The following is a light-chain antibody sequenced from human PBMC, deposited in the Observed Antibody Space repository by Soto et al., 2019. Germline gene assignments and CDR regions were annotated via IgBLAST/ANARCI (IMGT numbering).Light chain of an antibody. CDR3: QQYYSLPT. CDR2: AAS. J-gene: IGKJ4*01. Sequence: DIQMTQSPSSLSASLGYRVTITCRASQAISNYVAWFQQKPGKAPKSLIFAASNLQSGVPSRFSASGSGTYFTLTISGLQPEDFAVYYCQQYYSLPTFGGGTTVEVQ. V-gene: IGKV1-16*01. CDR1: QAISNY.